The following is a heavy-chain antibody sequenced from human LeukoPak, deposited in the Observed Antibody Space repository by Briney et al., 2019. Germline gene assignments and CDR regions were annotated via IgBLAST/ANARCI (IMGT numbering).Heavy chain of an antibody. D-gene: IGHD2-15*01. Sequence: ASVKVSCKASGYTFTSYDINWVRQATGQGLERMGWMNPNSGNTGYAQKFQGRVTMTRNTSISTAYMELSSLRSEDTAVYYCARGLAEPYRTSGGYWGQGTLVTVSS. CDR2: MNPNSGNT. CDR3: ARGLAEPYRTSGGY. J-gene: IGHJ4*02. V-gene: IGHV1-8*01. CDR1: GYTFTSYD.